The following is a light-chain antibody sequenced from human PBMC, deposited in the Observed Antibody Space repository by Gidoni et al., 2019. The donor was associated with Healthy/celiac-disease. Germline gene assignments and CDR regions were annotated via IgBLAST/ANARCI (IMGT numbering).Light chain of an antibody. J-gene: IGLJ1*01. CDR1: SSDVGSYNY. CDR2: EVS. V-gene: IGLV2-14*01. CDR3: SSYTSSSAYV. Sequence: QSALTQPASVSGSPGQSITISCTGTSSDVGSYNYVSWYQQHPGKAPKLMSYEVSNRPSGVSNRCSGSKSGNTASLTISGLQAEDEADYYCSSYTSSSAYVFGTGTKVTVL.